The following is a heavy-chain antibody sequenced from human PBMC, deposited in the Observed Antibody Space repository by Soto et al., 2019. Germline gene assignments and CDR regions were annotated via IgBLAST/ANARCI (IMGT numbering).Heavy chain of an antibody. Sequence: QVQLVESGGGVVQPGRSLRLSCAASGFTFSSYAMHWVRQAPGKGLEWVAVISYDGSNKYYADSVKGRFTISRDNSKNSLYLQMNSLSAEDTAVYYCARDLTGQSLRENYGMDVWGQGTTVTVSS. V-gene: IGHV3-30-3*01. J-gene: IGHJ6*02. CDR2: ISYDGSNK. CDR1: GFTFSSYA. CDR3: ARDLTGQSLRENYGMDV. D-gene: IGHD3-10*01.